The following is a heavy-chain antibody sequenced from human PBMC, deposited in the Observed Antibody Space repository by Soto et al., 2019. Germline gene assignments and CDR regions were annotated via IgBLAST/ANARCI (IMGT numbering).Heavy chain of an antibody. V-gene: IGHV4-59*01. Sequence: SETLSLTCTASGGSISSYYWSWIRQPPGKGLEWIGYIYYSGSTNYNPSLKSRVTISVDTSKNQFSLKLSSVTAADTAVYYCASWTTVTTERFDAFDFWGQGTMVTVSS. D-gene: IGHD4-17*01. J-gene: IGHJ3*01. CDR2: IYYSGST. CDR3: ASWTTVTTERFDAFDF. CDR1: GGSISSYY.